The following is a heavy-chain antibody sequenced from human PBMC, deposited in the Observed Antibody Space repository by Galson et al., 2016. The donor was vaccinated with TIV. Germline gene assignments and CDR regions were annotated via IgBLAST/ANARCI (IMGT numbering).Heavy chain of an antibody. CDR3: ARHATPGGWFAYSWFDP. V-gene: IGHV5-10-1*01. Sequence: QSGAEVKKPGESLRISCRGSGYNFTNYWIAWVRQMPGKGLEWMGRIDPDDSYINYSPSFQGHVTISADRSISTAYLQWSSLKSSDTAIYYCARHATPGGWFAYSWFDPWGQGTLVIVSS. CDR1: GYNFTNYW. J-gene: IGHJ5*02. CDR2: IDPDDSYI. D-gene: IGHD3-10*01.